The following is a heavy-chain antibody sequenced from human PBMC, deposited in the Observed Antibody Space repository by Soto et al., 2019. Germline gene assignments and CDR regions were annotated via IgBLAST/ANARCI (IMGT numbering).Heavy chain of an antibody. CDR2: ISAYNGNT. Sequence: ASVKVSCKASGYTFTSYGISWVRQAPGQGLEWMGWISAYNGNTNYAQKLQGRVTMTTDTSTSTAYMELRSLRSDDTAVYYCARDLGSDYDFWSGYYPYPYYYYYGMDVWGQGTTVTVSS. CDR3: ARDLGSDYDFWSGYYPYPYYYYYGMDV. CDR1: GYTFTSYG. J-gene: IGHJ6*02. D-gene: IGHD3-3*01. V-gene: IGHV1-18*01.